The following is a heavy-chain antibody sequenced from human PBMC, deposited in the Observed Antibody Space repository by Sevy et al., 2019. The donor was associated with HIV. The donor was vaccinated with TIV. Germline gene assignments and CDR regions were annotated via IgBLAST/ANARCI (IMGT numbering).Heavy chain of an antibody. Sequence: GGSLRLSCAASGFTFSSYAMHWVRQAPGKGLEWVAVISYGGSNKYYADSVKGRFTISRDNSKNTVYLQMNSLRAEDTAVYYCARGGQRRCSGRSCYVDYRGQGTLVTVSS. V-gene: IGHV3-30-3*01. D-gene: IGHD2-15*01. CDR1: GFTFSSYA. J-gene: IGHJ4*02. CDR2: ISYGGSNK. CDR3: ARGGQRRCSGRSCYVDY.